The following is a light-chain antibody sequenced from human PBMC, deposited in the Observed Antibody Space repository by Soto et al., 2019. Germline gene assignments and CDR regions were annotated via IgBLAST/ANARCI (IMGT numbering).Light chain of an antibody. CDR1: TSDVGGYNS. Sequence: QSALTQPASVSGSPGQSITVSCTGTTSDVGGYNSVSWYQHHPGKAPKLIIYEVRKRPSGISSRFSGSQSGNMASLSISGLQAEDEADYYCSSYTTSTTYVFGTGTKVTVL. J-gene: IGLJ1*01. CDR3: SSYTTSTTYV. CDR2: EVR. V-gene: IGLV2-14*01.